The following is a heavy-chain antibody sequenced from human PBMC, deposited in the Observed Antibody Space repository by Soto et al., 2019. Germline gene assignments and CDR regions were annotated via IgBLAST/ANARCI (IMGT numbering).Heavy chain of an antibody. J-gene: IGHJ4*02. D-gene: IGHD3-10*01. CDR1: GFTFSSYA. V-gene: IGHV3-23*01. CDR2: ISGSGGST. Sequence: EVQLLESGGGLVQPGGSLRLSCAASGFTFSSYAMSWVRQAPGKGLEWVSAISGSGGSTYYADSVKGRFTISRDNSKNTLYLQMNSLRAEDTAVYYWAKDRPVVLLWLGDFDYWGQGPLVTVSS. CDR3: AKDRPVVLLWLGDFDY.